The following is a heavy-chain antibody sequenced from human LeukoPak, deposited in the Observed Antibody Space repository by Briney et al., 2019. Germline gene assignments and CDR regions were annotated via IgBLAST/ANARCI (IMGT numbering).Heavy chain of an antibody. Sequence: AGGSLRLSCAASGFTFSSYAMSWVRQAPGKGLEWVSAISGSGGSTYYADSVKGRFTISRDNSKNTLYLQMNSLRAEDTAVYYCAKRVYYDSSGYFDYWGQGTLVTVSS. CDR3: AKRVYYDSSGYFDY. CDR2: ISGSGGST. J-gene: IGHJ4*02. CDR1: GFTFSSYA. D-gene: IGHD3-22*01. V-gene: IGHV3-23*01.